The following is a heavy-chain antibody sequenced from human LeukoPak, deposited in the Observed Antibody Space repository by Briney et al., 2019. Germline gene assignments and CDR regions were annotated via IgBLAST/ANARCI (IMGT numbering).Heavy chain of an antibody. Sequence: KPSETLSLTCAVYGGSFSGYYWSWIRQPPGKGLEWIGEINHSGSTNYNPSLKSRVTISVDTSKNQFSLKLSSVTAADTAVYYCARGYYYGSGGYSYWGQGTLVTVSS. V-gene: IGHV4-34*01. D-gene: IGHD3-10*01. CDR3: ARGYYYGSGGYSY. CDR1: GGSFSGYY. CDR2: INHSGST. J-gene: IGHJ4*02.